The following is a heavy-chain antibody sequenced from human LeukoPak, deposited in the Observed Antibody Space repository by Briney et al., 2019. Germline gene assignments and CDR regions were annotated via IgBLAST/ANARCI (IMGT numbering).Heavy chain of an antibody. V-gene: IGHV1-18*01. CDR3: ARDGGAFWRGYLEADGGHYYYMDV. CDR1: GYSFTSYG. CDR2: ISPYNGDT. Sequence: ASVKVSCKASGYSFTSYGISWVRQAPGQGLEWMGWISPYNGDTNYAENLQGRVTMSTDTSTSTAYMELRSLRSDDTALYYCARDGGAFWRGYLEADGGHYYYMDVWGKGTTVTVSS. J-gene: IGHJ6*03. D-gene: IGHD3-3*01.